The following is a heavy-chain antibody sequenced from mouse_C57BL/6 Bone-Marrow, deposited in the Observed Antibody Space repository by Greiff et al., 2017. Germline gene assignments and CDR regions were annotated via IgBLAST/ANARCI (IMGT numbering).Heavy chain of an antibody. V-gene: IGHV1-81*01. CDR1: GYTFTSYG. J-gene: IGHJ4*01. CDR3: ARPLYGSSYSSYYYAMDY. Sequence: QVQLQQSGAELARPGASVKLSCKASGYTFTSYGISWVKQRPGQGLEWIGEIYPRSGNTYYNEKFKGKATLTADTSSSTAYMELRSLTSEDSAVYFGARPLYGSSYSSYYYAMDYWGQGTSVTVSS. CDR2: IYPRSGNT. D-gene: IGHD1-1*01.